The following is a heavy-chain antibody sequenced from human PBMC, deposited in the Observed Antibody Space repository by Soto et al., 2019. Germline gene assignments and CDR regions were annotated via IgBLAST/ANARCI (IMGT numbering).Heavy chain of an antibody. J-gene: IGHJ6*04. CDR3: ARDSVVTSYYYYGTDV. D-gene: IGHD2-15*01. CDR2: IWYDGSNK. Sequence: LRLSCAACGFSFSSYGMHWVRQAPGKGLEWVAVIWYDGSNKYYADSVKGRFTISRDNSKNTLYLQMNSLRAEDTAVYYCARDSVVTSYYYYGTDVWGKGTTVTVSS. V-gene: IGHV3-33*01. CDR1: GFSFSSYG.